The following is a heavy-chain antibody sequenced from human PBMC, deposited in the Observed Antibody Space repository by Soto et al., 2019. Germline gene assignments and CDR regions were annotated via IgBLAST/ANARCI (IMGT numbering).Heavy chain of an antibody. V-gene: IGHV1-18*01. J-gene: IGHJ4*02. CDR3: ARTKEYSGYDYLDY. Sequence: ASVKVSCKASGYTFTSYGISWVRQAPGQGLEWMGWISAYNGNTNYAQKLQGRVTMTTDTSTSTAYMELRSLRSDDTAVYYCARTKEYSGYDYLDYWGQGTLVTVSS. CDR2: ISAYNGNT. D-gene: IGHD5-12*01. CDR1: GYTFTSYG.